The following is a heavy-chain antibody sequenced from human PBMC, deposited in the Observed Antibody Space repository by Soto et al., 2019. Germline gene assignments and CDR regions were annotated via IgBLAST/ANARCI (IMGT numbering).Heavy chain of an antibody. J-gene: IGHJ4*02. CDR1: GFTFSNYA. Sequence: PGGSLRLSCAASGFTFSNYAMNWVRQAPGKGLEWVSALSGGGGTTHYAASVKGRFTISRDNSKSTLFLQMNSLRAEDKAVYYCAKDRVGYNWNHGPPDYWGLGTLVTVSS. CDR2: LSGGGGTT. V-gene: IGHV3-23*01. CDR3: AKDRVGYNWNHGPPDY. D-gene: IGHD1-20*01.